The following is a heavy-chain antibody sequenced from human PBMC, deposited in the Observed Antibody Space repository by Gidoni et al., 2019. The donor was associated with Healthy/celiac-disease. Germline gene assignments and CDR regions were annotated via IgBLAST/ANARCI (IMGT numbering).Heavy chain of an antibody. CDR1: GFTFSSYA. CDR3: ARGHTGILGATYFDY. V-gene: IGHV3-30*01. CDR2: ISYDGSNK. Sequence: QVQLVESGGGVVQPGRSLRLSCAASGFTFSSYAMHWVRQAPGKGLEWVEVISYDGSNKYYADSVKGRFTISRDNSKNTLYLQMNSLRAEDTAVYYCARGHTGILGATYFDYWGQGTLVTVSS. J-gene: IGHJ4*02. D-gene: IGHD1-26*01.